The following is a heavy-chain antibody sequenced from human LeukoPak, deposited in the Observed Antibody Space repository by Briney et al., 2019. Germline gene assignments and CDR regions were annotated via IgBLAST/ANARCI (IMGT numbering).Heavy chain of an antibody. Sequence: SETPSLTCTVSGGSISSYYWSWIRQPPGKGLEWIGYIYYSGSTNYNPSLKSRVTISVDTSKNQFSLKLSSVTAADTAVYYCARGRNRLYYDFWSGYSIPFDYWGQGTLVTVSS. CDR1: GGSISSYY. V-gene: IGHV4-59*01. CDR3: ARGRNRLYYDFWSGYSIPFDY. D-gene: IGHD3-3*01. CDR2: IYYSGST. J-gene: IGHJ4*02.